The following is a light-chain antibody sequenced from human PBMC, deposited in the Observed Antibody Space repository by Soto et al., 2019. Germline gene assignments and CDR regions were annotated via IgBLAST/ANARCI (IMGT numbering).Light chain of an antibody. CDR2: LNSDGSH. CDR3: QTWGTGIRV. J-gene: IGLJ3*02. CDR1: SGHSSYA. Sequence: QPVLTQSPSASASLGASVKLTCTLSSGHSSYAIAWHQQQPEKGPRYLMKLNSDGSHSKGDGIPDSFSGSSSGAERYLTISSLQSEDEADYYCQTWGTGIRVFAGGTKLTVL. V-gene: IGLV4-69*01.